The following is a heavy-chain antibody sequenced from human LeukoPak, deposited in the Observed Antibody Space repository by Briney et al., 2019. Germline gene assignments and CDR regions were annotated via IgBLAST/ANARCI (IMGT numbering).Heavy chain of an antibody. V-gene: IGHV4-39*07. Sequence: SETLSLTCTVSGGSISSYYWGWIRQPPGKGLEWIGSIYYSGSTYYNPSLKSRVTISVDTSKNQFSLKLSSVTAADTAVYYCAREEMATISYWGQGTLVTVSS. CDR1: GGSISSYY. J-gene: IGHJ4*02. D-gene: IGHD5-24*01. CDR2: IYYSGST. CDR3: AREEMATISY.